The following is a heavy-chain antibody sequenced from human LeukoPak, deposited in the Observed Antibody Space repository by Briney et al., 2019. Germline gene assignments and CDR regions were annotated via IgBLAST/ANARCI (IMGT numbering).Heavy chain of an antibody. V-gene: IGHV3-74*01. D-gene: IGHD5-18*01. Sequence: GGSLRLSCAASGFTFSIYWMHWVRQAPGKGLVWVSRINSDGSSTNYADSVKGRFTISRDNAKNSLYLQMNSLRAEDTAVYYCARSQGGYSYGYNPYYYGMDVWGQGTTVTVSS. CDR1: GFTFSIYW. CDR3: ARSQGGYSYGYNPYYYGMDV. J-gene: IGHJ6*02. CDR2: INSDGSST.